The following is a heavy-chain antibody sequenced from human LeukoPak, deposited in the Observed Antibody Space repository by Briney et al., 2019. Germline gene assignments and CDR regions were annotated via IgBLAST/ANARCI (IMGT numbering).Heavy chain of an antibody. J-gene: IGHJ6*02. D-gene: IGHD6-19*01. CDR2: ISGSGGST. V-gene: IGHV3-23*01. CDR3: AKGHVAGQGYYYGMDV. CDR1: GFTFSNYA. Sequence: GGSLRLSCAASGFTFSNYAMSWVRQAPGKGLEGVSAISGSGGSTYYADSGKGRFTISRDKSKNTLYLQMNSLRAEDTAVYYCAKGHVAGQGYYYGMDVWGQGTTVTVSS.